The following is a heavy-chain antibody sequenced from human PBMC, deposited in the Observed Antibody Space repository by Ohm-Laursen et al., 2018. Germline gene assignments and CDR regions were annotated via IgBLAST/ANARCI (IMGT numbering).Heavy chain of an antibody. J-gene: IGHJ4*02. CDR3: ARDREYYYDSSGYPDY. Sequence: SLRLSCAASGFTFSSYGMHWVRQAPGKGLEWVAVIWYDGSNKYYADSVKGRFTISRDNSKNTLYLQMNSLRAEDTAVYYCARDREYYYDSSGYPDYWGQGTLVTVSS. CDR1: GFTFSSYG. V-gene: IGHV3-33*01. D-gene: IGHD3-22*01. CDR2: IWYDGSNK.